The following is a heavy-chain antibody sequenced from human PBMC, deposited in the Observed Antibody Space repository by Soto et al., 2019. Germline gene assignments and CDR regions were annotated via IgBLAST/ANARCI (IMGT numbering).Heavy chain of an antibody. D-gene: IGHD4-17*01. CDR2: IYYSGST. J-gene: IGHJ4*02. CDR3: ARSSQSTVXTFDY. Sequence: PSETLSLACTVSGGSISSGGYYWSWIRQHPGKGLEWIGYIYYSGSTYYNPSLKSRVTISVDTSKNQFSLKLSSVTAADTAVYYCARSSQSTVXTFDYWGKGTLVTVSS. CDR1: GGSISSGGYY. V-gene: IGHV4-31*03.